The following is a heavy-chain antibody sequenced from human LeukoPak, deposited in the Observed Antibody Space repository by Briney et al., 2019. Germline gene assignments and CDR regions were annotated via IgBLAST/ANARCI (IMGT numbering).Heavy chain of an antibody. CDR2: INHSGIT. CDR3: GRDRPSGYYDY. V-gene: IGHV4-38-2*02. CDR1: SYSIRSDYY. Sequence: SETLSLTCTVSSYSIRSDYYWGWIRQTPGKGLGWIASINHSGITYYNPSLKSRVTISVDMSKNQFSLKLTSVTAADTAVYYCGRDRPSGYYDYWGQGILVTVSS. J-gene: IGHJ4*02. D-gene: IGHD3-22*01.